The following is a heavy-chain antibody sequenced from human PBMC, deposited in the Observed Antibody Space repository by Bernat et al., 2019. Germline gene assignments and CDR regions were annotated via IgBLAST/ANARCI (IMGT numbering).Heavy chain of an antibody. V-gene: IGHV1-18*01. CDR3: AREIGVVVVYKLRGTYYGMDV. D-gene: IGHD2-15*01. J-gene: IGHJ6*02. CDR1: GYTFTSYG. Sequence: QVQLVQSGAEVKKPGASVKVSCKASGYTFTSYGISWVRQAPGQGLEWMGWISAYNGNTNYAQKLQGRVTMTTDTSTSTAYMELRSLRSDDTAVYYCAREIGVVVVYKLRGTYYGMDVWGQGTTVTVSS. CDR2: ISAYNGNT.